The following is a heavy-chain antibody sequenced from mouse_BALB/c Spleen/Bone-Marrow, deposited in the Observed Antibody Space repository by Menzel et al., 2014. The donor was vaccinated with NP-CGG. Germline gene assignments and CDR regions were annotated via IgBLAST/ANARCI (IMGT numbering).Heavy chain of an antibody. J-gene: IGHJ3*01. D-gene: IGHD2-14*01. CDR1: GFNIKDTY. V-gene: IGHV14-3*02. CDR3: ASYYRYDRRFAY. Sequence: VQLQQPGAELEKKGEQGKRYSTASGFNIKDTYMHWVKQRPEQGLEWIGRIDPANGNTKYDPKFQGKATITADTSSNTAYLQLRSLTSEDTAVYYCASYYRYDRRFAYWGQGTLVTVSA. CDR2: IDPANGNT.